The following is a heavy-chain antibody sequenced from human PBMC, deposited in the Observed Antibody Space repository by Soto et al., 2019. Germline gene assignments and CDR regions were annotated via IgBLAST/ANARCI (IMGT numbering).Heavy chain of an antibody. D-gene: IGHD3-22*01. Sequence: PGGSLRLSCAASGFTVSNNFLSWVRQAPGMGLEWVSVIYSGGSTYYADSVKGRFTVSRDNSKNTLYLQMNSLRAEDTAVYYCARDRCSLNSGYYYCYFDYWGQGTLVTVSS. V-gene: IGHV3-53*01. CDR2: IYSGGST. J-gene: IGHJ4*02. CDR1: GFTVSNNF. CDR3: ARDRCSLNSGYYYCYFDY.